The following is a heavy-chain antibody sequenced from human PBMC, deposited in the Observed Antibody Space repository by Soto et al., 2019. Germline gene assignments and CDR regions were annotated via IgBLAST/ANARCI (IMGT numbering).Heavy chain of an antibody. CDR2: IYYSGST. V-gene: IGHV4-59*06. CDR3: ASSRLDV. J-gene: IGHJ6*02. Sequence: LTCTVSGGSISSYYWSWIRQPPGKGLEWIGYIYYSGSTYYNPSLKGRVTISVDTSKNQFSLKLSSVTAADTAVYYCASSRLDVWGQGTTVTVSS. CDR1: GGSISSYY. D-gene: IGHD6-6*01.